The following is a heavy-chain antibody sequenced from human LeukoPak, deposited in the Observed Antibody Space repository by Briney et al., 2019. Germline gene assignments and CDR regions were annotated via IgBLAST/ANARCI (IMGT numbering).Heavy chain of an antibody. CDR1: GGSFTDYF. CDR3: ARGRIAKIVVVHSFPYGMDV. J-gene: IGHJ6*02. V-gene: IGHV4-34*01. D-gene: IGHD3-22*01. CDR2: INDYTGDS. Sequence: SETLSLTCTVFGGSFTDYFWTWIRHSPGKGLEWIGEINDYTGDSKYNPSLNSRVSISLEKSKNQLSLELRSVTAADTAVYYCARGRIAKIVVVHSFPYGMDVWGQGTTVTVSS.